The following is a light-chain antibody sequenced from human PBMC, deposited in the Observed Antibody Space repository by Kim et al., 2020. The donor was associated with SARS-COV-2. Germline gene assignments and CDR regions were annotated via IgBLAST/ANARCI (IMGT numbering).Light chain of an antibody. V-gene: IGKV2-28*01. J-gene: IGKJ5*01. CDR2: LSS. Sequence: DIWLTQSPLSLPVTPGEPASISCRSSRSLIHPNGHSYLDWYVQKPGQSPQLLIYLSSIRASGVPDRFSGSGSGTEFTLKISRVEAEDVGVYYCMQALQTITFGQGTRLGIK. CDR3: MQALQTIT. CDR1: RSLIHPNGHSY.